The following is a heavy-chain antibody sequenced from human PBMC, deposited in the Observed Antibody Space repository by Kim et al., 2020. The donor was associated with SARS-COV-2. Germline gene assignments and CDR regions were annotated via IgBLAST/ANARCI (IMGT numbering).Heavy chain of an antibody. CDR3: ASRAAGVAGFDY. V-gene: IGHV3-7*01. CDR1: GFPFSNHW. Sequence: GGSLRLSCATSGFPFSNHWMSWVRQAPGKGLEWVATIKHDAGEIYYLDSVKGRFTISRDNAKRSLYLQMSSLRVEDTAVYYCASRAAGVAGFDYWGQGTL. D-gene: IGHD6-13*01. CDR2: IKHDAGEI. J-gene: IGHJ4*02.